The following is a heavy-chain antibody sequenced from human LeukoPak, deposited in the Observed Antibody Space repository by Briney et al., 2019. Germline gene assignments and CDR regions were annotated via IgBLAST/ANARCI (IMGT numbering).Heavy chain of an antibody. CDR3: AKEASSGWYGGEFDY. J-gene: IGHJ4*02. V-gene: IGHV3-30*02. CDR1: GFTFRTYG. Sequence: GGSLRLSCAASGFTFRTYGMHWVRQAPGKGLEWVSFIRYDGSIIYYADSVKGRLTISRDYSKNTLYLQMNSLRPEDTAVYYCAKEASSGWYGGEFDYWGQGTLVTVSS. D-gene: IGHD6-19*01. CDR2: IRYDGSII.